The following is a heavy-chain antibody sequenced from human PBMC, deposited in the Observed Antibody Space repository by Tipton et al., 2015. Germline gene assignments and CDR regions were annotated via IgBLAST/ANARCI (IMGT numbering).Heavy chain of an antibody. J-gene: IGHJ6*02. V-gene: IGHV4-59*08. D-gene: IGHD6-19*01. Sequence: TLSLTCTVSSDSISKYYWSWIRQPPGKELEWIGYIQYSGNTYYNPSLKTRVTISIDTSKNQFSLKLRSVTAADTAVYYCARKRLWSSGWWHGTNELDYYHGMDVWGQGTTVTVSS. CDR1: SDSISKYY. CDR3: ARKRLWSSGWWHGTNELDYYHGMDV. CDR2: IQYSGNT.